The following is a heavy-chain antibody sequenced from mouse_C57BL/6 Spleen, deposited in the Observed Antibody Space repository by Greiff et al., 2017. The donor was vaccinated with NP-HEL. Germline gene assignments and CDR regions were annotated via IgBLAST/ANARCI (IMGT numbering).Heavy chain of an antibody. D-gene: IGHD1-1*01. J-gene: IGHJ2*01. V-gene: IGHV1-26*01. CDR1: GYTFTDYY. Sequence: EVQLQQSGPELVKPGASVKISCKASGYTFTDYYMNWVKQSHGKSLEWIGDINPNNGGTSYNQKFKGKATLTVDKSSSTAYMELRSLTSEDSAVYYCARRSFRWVVYFDYWGQGTTLTVSS. CDR2: INPNNGGT. CDR3: ARRSFRWVVYFDY.